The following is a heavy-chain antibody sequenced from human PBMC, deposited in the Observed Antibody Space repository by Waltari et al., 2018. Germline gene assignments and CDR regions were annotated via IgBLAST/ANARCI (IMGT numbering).Heavy chain of an antibody. CDR1: GFTFSSYA. D-gene: IGHD3-22*01. V-gene: IGHV3-23*01. J-gene: IGHJ4*02. CDR2: ISGSGGST. CDR3: AKDLRDDSSGYYLFDY. Sequence: EVQLLESGGGLVQPGGSLRLSCAASGFTFSSYAMSWVRQAPGKGLEWVSAISGSGGSTYYADSVKGRFTISRDNSKNTLYLQMNSLRAEDTAVYYCAKDLRDDSSGYYLFDYWGQGTLVTVSS.